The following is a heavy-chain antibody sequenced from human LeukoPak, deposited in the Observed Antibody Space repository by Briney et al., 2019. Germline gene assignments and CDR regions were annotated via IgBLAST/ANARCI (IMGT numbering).Heavy chain of an antibody. V-gene: IGHV3-30*18. J-gene: IGHJ6*02. Sequence: GRSLRLSCAASGFTFSSYGMHWVRQAPGKGLEWVAVISYDGSNKYYADSMKGRFTISRDNSKNTLYLQMNSLRAEDTAVYYCAKVAAAGTMKADYYYYGMDVWGQGTTVTVSS. CDR2: ISYDGSNK. CDR3: AKVAAAGTMKADYYYYGMDV. D-gene: IGHD6-13*01. CDR1: GFTFSSYG.